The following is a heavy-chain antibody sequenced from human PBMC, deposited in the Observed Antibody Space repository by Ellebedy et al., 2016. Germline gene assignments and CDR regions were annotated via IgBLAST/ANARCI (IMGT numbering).Heavy chain of an antibody. J-gene: IGHJ3*02. D-gene: IGHD2-15*01. CDR2: IDPSDSYT. CDR1: GYSFTSYW. V-gene: IGHV5-10-1*01. Sequence: GESLKISXKGSGYSFTSYWISWVRQMPGKGLEWMGRIDPSDSYTNYSPSFQGHVTISADKSISTAYLQWSSLKASDTAMYYCASYCSGGSCHGENGAFDSWGQGTMVTVSS. CDR3: ASYCSGGSCHGENGAFDS.